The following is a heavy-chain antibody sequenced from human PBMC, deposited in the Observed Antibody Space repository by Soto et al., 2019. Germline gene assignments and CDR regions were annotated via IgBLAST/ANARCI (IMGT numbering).Heavy chain of an antibody. CDR1: GDSISSYY. CDR2: LYYGSSA. Sequence: QVQLQESGPGLVKPSETLSLTCAVSGDSISSYYCMWIRQPPGKGLESIGYLYYGSSANYNPSLKIRVTLSADTSTNQCSLTLSSMTAADTAVYYCALRSMAVVPEYWGQGTLVTVSS. V-gene: IGHV4-59*01. CDR3: ALRSMAVVPEY. J-gene: IGHJ4*02. D-gene: IGHD3-22*01.